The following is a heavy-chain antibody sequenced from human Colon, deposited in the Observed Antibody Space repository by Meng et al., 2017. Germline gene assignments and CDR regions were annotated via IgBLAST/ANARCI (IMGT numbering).Heavy chain of an antibody. Sequence: GESLKISCAVSGFTFGSYAMAWVRHGPGKGLEWVSAISISGDETNYAESVKGRFTISRDNSKNTLYLQMNSLRIEDTDVYYCAKWGIGGDSDSGAFYPNYWGQGTQVTVSS. CDR2: ISISGDET. J-gene: IGHJ4*02. D-gene: IGHD3-22*01. CDR3: AKWGIGGDSDSGAFYPNY. V-gene: IGHV3-23*01. CDR1: GFTFGSYA.